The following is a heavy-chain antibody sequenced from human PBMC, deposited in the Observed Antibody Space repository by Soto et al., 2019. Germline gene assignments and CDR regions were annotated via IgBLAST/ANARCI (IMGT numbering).Heavy chain of an antibody. J-gene: IGHJ4*02. V-gene: IGHV4-34*01. CDR1: SESFSDFY. CDR2: GNRLGRS. Sequence: PSETLSPTCLVSSESFSDFYWSWFRQPPGKDREWIGKGNRLGRSNYGLSLKRRVDMTVDMARKQVSLELTSLTAADTAVYYCAREDEAPHRSGDYYFAHWGQGVLVTVSS. CDR3: AREDEAPHRSGDYYFAH. D-gene: IGHD6-19*01.